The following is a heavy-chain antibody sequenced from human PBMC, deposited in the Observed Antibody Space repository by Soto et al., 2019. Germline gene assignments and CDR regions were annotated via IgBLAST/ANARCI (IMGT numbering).Heavy chain of an antibody. D-gene: IGHD1-26*01. CDR2: FDPEDGET. Sequence: QVQLVQSGAEVKKPGASVKVSCKVSGHTLTELSMHWVRQAPGKGLEWMGGFDPEDGETIYAQKFQGRVTMTKDKSTDTAYMELSSLRSGDTAVYFGATDLATVGRRSDHWGQGTLVTVSS. CDR3: ATDLATVGRRSDH. V-gene: IGHV1-24*01. CDR1: GHTLTELS. J-gene: IGHJ5*02.